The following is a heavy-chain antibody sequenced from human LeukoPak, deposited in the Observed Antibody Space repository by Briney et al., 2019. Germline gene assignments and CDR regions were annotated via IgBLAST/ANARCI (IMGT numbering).Heavy chain of an antibody. V-gene: IGHV1-2*02. D-gene: IGHD6-19*01. Sequence: ASVKVSCKASGYTFTSYYMHWVRQAPGQGLEWMGWINPNSGGTNYAQKFQGRVTMTRDTSISTAYMELSRLRSDDTAVYYCASVRYSSGWYRGDYWGQGTLVTVSS. CDR2: INPNSGGT. CDR3: ASVRYSSGWYRGDY. CDR1: GYTFTSYY. J-gene: IGHJ4*02.